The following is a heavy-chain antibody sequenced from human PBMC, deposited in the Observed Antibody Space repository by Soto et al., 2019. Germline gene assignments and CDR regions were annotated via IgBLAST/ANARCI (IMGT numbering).Heavy chain of an antibody. D-gene: IGHD3-16*02. CDR1: GYTLTSYG. CDR3: SRVTDDYVWGSYRYVDY. CDR2: ISVYNGYT. V-gene: IGHV1-18*01. Sequence: AAAKFSCKASGYTLTSYGISWVRQDPGQGLEWMVWISVYNGYTHYAQKLQGRVTMTTDTTTSTAYMALRSLRSDDTAVYYCSRVTDDYVWGSYRYVDYWGQGTQVTVSS. J-gene: IGHJ4*02.